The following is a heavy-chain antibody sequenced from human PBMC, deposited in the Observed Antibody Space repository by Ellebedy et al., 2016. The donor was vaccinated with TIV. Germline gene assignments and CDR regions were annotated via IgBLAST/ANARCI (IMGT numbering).Heavy chain of an antibody. V-gene: IGHV1-3*01. CDR1: GYTFTSYA. CDR3: ARDHRITMVRGVIGPLSY. D-gene: IGHD3-10*01. J-gene: IGHJ4*02. CDR2: INAGNGNT. Sequence: ASVKVSXXASGYTFTSYAMHWVRQAPGQRLEWMGWINAGNGNTKYSQKFQGRVTITRDTSASTAYMELSSLRSEDTAVYYCARDHRITMVRGVIGPLSYWGQGTLVTVSS.